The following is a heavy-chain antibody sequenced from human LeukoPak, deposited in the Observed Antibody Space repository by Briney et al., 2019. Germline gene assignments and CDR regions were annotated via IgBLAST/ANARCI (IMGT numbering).Heavy chain of an antibody. Sequence: GGCLRLSCAASGFTFSNYAMSWIRQAPGKGLEWVSGVIVGGVSTYHAESVKGRFTISRDNAKNTLSLQMNSLRADDTAVFYCARVGGGYSIDYWGQGTLLTPSS. CDR1: GFTFSNYA. V-gene: IGHV3-23*01. CDR3: ARVGGGYSIDY. J-gene: IGHJ4*02. CDR2: VIVGGVST. D-gene: IGHD2-15*01.